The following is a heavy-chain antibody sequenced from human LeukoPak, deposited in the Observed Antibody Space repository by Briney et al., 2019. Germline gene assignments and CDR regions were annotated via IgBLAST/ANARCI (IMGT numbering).Heavy chain of an antibody. Sequence: GGSLRLSCAASGFTFSSYSMNWVRQAPGKGLEWVSSISSSSSYIYYADSVKGRFTISRDNAKNSLYLQMNSLRAEDTAVYYCARDRAVAGNAFDIWGQGTTVTVSS. CDR2: ISSSSSYI. CDR1: GFTFSSYS. D-gene: IGHD6-19*01. CDR3: ARDRAVAGNAFDI. J-gene: IGHJ3*02. V-gene: IGHV3-21*01.